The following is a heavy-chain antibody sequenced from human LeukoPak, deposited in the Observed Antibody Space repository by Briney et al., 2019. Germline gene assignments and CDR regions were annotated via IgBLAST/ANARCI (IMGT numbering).Heavy chain of an antibody. CDR2: MNPNSGNT. CDR3: ARGLRREQQLLRAFDY. Sequence: ASVKVSCKASGYTCTNYDINWVRQASGQGLEWMGWMNPNSGNTGSAQKFQGRVTMTSNTSISTAYMELRSLRSEDTAVYYCARGLRREQQLLRAFDYWGQGTPVTVSS. J-gene: IGHJ4*02. D-gene: IGHD6-13*01. CDR1: GYTCTNYD. V-gene: IGHV1-8*01.